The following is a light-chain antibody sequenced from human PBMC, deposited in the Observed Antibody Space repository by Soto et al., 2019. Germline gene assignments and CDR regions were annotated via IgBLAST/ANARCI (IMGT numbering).Light chain of an antibody. CDR1: QSVSSY. V-gene: IGKV3-11*01. CDR3: QQRGNWPRT. Sequence: EIVLTQSPATLSLSPGERATLSCRASQSVSSYLAWYQQKPGQAPMLLIYGASNRATDIPARFSGSGSGTDFTLTISSLESEDFAVYYCQQRGNWPRTFGQGNKLEIK. CDR2: GAS. J-gene: IGKJ2*01.